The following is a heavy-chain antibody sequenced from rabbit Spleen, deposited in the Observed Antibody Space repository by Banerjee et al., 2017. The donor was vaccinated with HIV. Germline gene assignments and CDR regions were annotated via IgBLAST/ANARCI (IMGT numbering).Heavy chain of an antibody. CDR2: IEAGSSGFT. CDR3: ARDLVAVIGWNFNL. Sequence: QSLEESGGGLVKPGASLTLTCKASGIDFSSDSYMCWVRQAPGKGLEWIACIEAGSSGFTYFASWAKGRFVMSRTSSTTVTLQMTSLTAADTATYVCARDLVAVIGWNFNLWGPGTLVTVS. V-gene: IGHV1S40*01. CDR1: GIDFSSDSY. D-gene: IGHD1-1*01. J-gene: IGHJ4*01.